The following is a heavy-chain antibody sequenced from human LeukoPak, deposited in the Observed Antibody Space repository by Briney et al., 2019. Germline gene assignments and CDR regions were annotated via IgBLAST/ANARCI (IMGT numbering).Heavy chain of an antibody. V-gene: IGHV4-59*01. CDR3: ARESFYYDILTGYRDAFDI. D-gene: IGHD3-9*01. CDR2: IYYSGST. J-gene: IGHJ3*02. CDR1: GVSISSYY. Sequence: PSETLSLTCTVSGVSISSYYWSWIRQPPGKGLEWIGYIYYSGSTNYNPSLKSRVTISVDTSKNQFSLKLSSVTAADTAVYYCARESFYYDILTGYRDAFDIWGQGTMVTVSS.